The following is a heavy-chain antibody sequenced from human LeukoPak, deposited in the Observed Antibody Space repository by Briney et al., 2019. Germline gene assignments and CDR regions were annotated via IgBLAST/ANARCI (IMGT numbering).Heavy chain of an antibody. CDR3: ARDARDCSGGSCYSSPHMDV. D-gene: IGHD2-15*01. Sequence: SETLSLTCSVSGGSISSYYWTWIRRPPGKGLEWIGYIYYSGSTNYNPSLKSRVTISVDTSKNQFSLKLSSVTAADTAVYYCARDARDCSGGSCYSSPHMDVWGKGTTVTVSS. CDR2: IYYSGST. CDR1: GGSISSYY. V-gene: IGHV4-59*01. J-gene: IGHJ6*03.